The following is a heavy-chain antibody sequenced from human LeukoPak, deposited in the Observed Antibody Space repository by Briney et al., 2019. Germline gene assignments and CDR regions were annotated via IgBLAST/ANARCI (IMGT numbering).Heavy chain of an antibody. CDR1: GFTFSSYA. CDR3: AKDYPDIVVVPAALEGDAFDI. D-gene: IGHD2-2*01. Sequence: GGSLRLSCAASGFTFSSYAMSWVRQAPGKGLEWVSAISGSGGSTYYADSVKGRFTISRDNSKNTLYLQMNSLRAEDTAVYYCAKDYPDIVVVPAALEGDAFDIWGQGTMVTVSS. J-gene: IGHJ3*02. CDR2: ISGSGGST. V-gene: IGHV3-23*01.